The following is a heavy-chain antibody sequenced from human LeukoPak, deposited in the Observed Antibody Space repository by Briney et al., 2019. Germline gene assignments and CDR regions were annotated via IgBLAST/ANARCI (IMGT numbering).Heavy chain of an antibody. V-gene: IGHV4-31*03. D-gene: IGHD3-22*01. J-gene: IGHJ4*02. CDR2: IYYSGST. CDR3: ARLYYASSSYYYYFDY. CDR1: GGSISSGGYY. Sequence: SETLSLTCTVSGGSISSGGYYWSWIRQHPGKGLEWIGYIYYSGSTYYNPSLKSRVTISVDTSKNQFSLKLSSVTAADTAVYYCARLYYASSSYYYYFDYWGQGTLVTVSS.